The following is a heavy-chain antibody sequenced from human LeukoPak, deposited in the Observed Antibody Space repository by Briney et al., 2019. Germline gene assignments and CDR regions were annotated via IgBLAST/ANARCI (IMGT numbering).Heavy chain of an antibody. CDR3: TTSRTNDCSSPSCYTDY. D-gene: IGHD2-2*02. CDR1: GASIYTSSSY. J-gene: IGHJ4*02. CDR2: VYYTGST. Sequence: TSETLSLTCTVSGASIYTSSSYWGWIRQPPGKGLEWIASVYYTGSTYYSPSLKSRATISVYTSKNQFSLELNSVTAADTAVYYCTTSRTNDCSSPSCYTDYWGQGTLVTVSS. V-gene: IGHV4-39*01.